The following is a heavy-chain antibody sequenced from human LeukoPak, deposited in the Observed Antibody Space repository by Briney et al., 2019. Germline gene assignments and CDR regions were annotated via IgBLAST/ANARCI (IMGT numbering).Heavy chain of an antibody. CDR3: AGYHAYGVTTPPLGY. D-gene: IGHD4-17*01. CDR2: IYYSGST. CDR1: GGSISYYY. V-gene: IGHV4-59*08. Sequence: PSETLSLTCTVSGGSISYYYWSWIRQPPGKGLEWIGYIYYSGSTNYNPSLKSRVTISVDTSKNQFSLKLSSVTAADTAVYFCAGYHAYGVTTPPLGYWGQGTLVTVSS. J-gene: IGHJ4*02.